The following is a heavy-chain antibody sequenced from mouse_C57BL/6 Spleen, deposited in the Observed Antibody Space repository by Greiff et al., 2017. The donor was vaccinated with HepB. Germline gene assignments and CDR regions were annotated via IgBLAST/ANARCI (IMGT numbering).Heavy chain of an antibody. J-gene: IGHJ1*03. Sequence: EVQLQQSGPELVKPGASVKISCKASGFTFTDYYMHWVKQSHGKSLEWIGDINPNNGGTSYNQKFKGKATLTVDKASSTAYMELRSLTSEDSAVYYCARSGGYYDYDVGYFDVWGTGTTVTVSS. D-gene: IGHD2-4*01. CDR3: ARSGGYYDYDVGYFDV. V-gene: IGHV1-26*01. CDR2: INPNNGGT. CDR1: GFTFTDYY.